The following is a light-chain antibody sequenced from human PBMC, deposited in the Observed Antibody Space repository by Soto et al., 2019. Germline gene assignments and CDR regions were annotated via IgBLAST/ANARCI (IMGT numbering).Light chain of an antibody. CDR3: QQYNNYSPT. J-gene: IGKJ1*01. V-gene: IGKV1-5*01. CDR1: QSITNW. CDR2: DAS. Sequence: DIQMTQSHSTLSAYVGDRVTITCRASQSITNWVAWYQQKPGKAPKLLIYDASNLESGVPSRFSGGGSGSDFTLTVSSLQAYDFATYYCQQYNNYSPTFGQGTKVEV.